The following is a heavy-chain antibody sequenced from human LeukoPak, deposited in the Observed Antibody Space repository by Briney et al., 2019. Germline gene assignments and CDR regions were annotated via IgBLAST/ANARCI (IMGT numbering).Heavy chain of an antibody. V-gene: IGHV4-39*01. CDR1: GGSISSSSYY. CDR2: IYYSGST. Sequence: PSQTLSLTCTVSGGSISSSSYYWGWIRQPPRKGLEWIGSIYYSGSTYYNPSLKSRVTISVDTSKNQFSLKLSSVTAADTAVYYCARHGVSSGYVSAVDYWGQGTLVTVSS. J-gene: IGHJ4*02. D-gene: IGHD3-22*01. CDR3: ARHGVSSGYVSAVDY.